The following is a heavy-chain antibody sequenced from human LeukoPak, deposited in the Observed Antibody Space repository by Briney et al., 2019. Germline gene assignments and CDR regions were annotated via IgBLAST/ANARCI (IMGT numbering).Heavy chain of an antibody. Sequence: SETLSLTCTVSGGSISSSSYYWGWIRQPPGKGLEWIGSIYYSGSTYYNPSLKSRVTISVDTSKNQFSLKLSSVTAADTAVYYCARDLTLAGDAFDIWGQGTMVTVSS. CDR1: GGSISSSSYY. CDR3: ARDLTLAGDAFDI. V-gene: IGHV4-39*07. J-gene: IGHJ3*02. D-gene: IGHD1-14*01. CDR2: IYYSGST.